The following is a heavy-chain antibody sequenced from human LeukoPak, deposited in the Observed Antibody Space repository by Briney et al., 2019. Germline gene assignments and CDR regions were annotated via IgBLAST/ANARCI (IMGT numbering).Heavy chain of an antibody. Sequence: SETLSLTCAVSGVPINNYYWGWIRQPPGKGLAWIGHIHSSGSTNYNPSLKSRVTISVDTSKNQFSLKLSSVTAADTAVYYCARVGGTNYYYYGMDVWGQGTTVTVSS. CDR3: ARVGGTNYYYYGMDV. J-gene: IGHJ6*02. CDR1: GVPINNYY. CDR2: IHSSGST. D-gene: IGHD1-1*01. V-gene: IGHV4-59*01.